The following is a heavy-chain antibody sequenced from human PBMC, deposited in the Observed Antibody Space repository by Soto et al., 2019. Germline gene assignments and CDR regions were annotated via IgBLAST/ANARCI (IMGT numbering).Heavy chain of an antibody. CDR1: GYTFTSYG. CDR2: ISAYNGNT. CDR3: ASHDEIGPSLAFDI. D-gene: IGHD1-1*01. J-gene: IGHJ3*02. V-gene: IGHV1-18*01. Sequence: GASVKVSCKASGYTFTSYGISWVRQAPGQGLEWMGWISAYNGNTNYAQKLQGRVTMTTDTSTSTVYMELSSLRSEDTAVYYCASHDEIGPSLAFDIWGQGTMVTVSS.